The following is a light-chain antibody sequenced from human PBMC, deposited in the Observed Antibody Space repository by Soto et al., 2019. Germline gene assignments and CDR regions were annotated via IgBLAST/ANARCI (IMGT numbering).Light chain of an antibody. CDR1: QGISSY. Sequence: AIRMTQSQASLSASTGDRVTITCRASQGISSYLAWYQQKPGKAPKLLIYAASTLQSGVPSRFSGSGSGTDFTLTISCLQSEDFATYYCQQYYSYSRTFGQGTKVVIK. CDR2: AAS. J-gene: IGKJ1*01. V-gene: IGKV1-8*01. CDR3: QQYYSYSRT.